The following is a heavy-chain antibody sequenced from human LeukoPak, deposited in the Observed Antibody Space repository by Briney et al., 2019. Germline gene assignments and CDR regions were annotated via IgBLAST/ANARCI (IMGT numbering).Heavy chain of an antibody. J-gene: IGHJ4*02. CDR3: AKDEDWVVRGAPAL. D-gene: IGHD3-10*01. V-gene: IGHV4-59*01. CDR1: GGSIKDSY. Sequence: KPSETLSLTRSVFGGSIKDSYWQWVRQTPGTAPDWIGIIYCSGISDYSPSLKRRLSLSVDTSKNQVSLRLSTVTAAYTALYYCAKDEDWVVRGAPALWGQGTLVTVSS. CDR2: IYCSGIS.